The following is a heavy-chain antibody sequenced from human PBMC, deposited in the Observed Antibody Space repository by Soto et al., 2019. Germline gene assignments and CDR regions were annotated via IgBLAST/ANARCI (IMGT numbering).Heavy chain of an antibody. CDR1: GFTFSGNA. J-gene: IGHJ3*01. CDR3: AKNRDYDYDAFDV. CDR2: TTGNSALT. D-gene: IGHD3-16*01. V-gene: IGHV3-23*01. Sequence: GGSLRLSCAGSGFTFSGNAMSWVRQAPGKGLEWVSGTTGNSALTYYADSVKGRFTISRDNSKKTLYLQMNTLSADDTAVYYCAKNRDYDYDAFDVWGQGTVVTVSS.